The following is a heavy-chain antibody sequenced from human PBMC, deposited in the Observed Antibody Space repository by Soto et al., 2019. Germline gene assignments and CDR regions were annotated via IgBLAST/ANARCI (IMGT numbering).Heavy chain of an antibody. CDR3: ASSQVVVANFDY. D-gene: IGHD2-15*01. J-gene: IGHJ4*02. V-gene: IGHV3-11*06. Sequence: GESLKISCAASGFTFSDYYMSWIRQAPGKGLEWVSYISSSSSYTNYADSVKGRFTISRDNAKNSLYLQMNSLRAEDTAVYYCASSQVVVANFDYWGQGTLVTVSS. CDR1: GFTFSDYY. CDR2: ISSSSSYT.